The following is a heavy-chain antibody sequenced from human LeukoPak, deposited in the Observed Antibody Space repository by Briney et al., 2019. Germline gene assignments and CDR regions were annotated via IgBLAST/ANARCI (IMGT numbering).Heavy chain of an antibody. D-gene: IGHD2-15*01. CDR2: IYYSGST. CDR3: VRDPPYCSGDSCYERTDY. J-gene: IGHJ4*02. Sequence: SGTLSLTCTVSGDSISSRSYYWGWIRQPPGKGLEWIGSIYYSGSTYYNPSLKSRVTISVNTSKNQFSLKLSSVTAADTAVYYCVRDPPYCSGDSCYERTDYWGQGTLVTVSS. V-gene: IGHV4-39*02. CDR1: GDSISSRSYY.